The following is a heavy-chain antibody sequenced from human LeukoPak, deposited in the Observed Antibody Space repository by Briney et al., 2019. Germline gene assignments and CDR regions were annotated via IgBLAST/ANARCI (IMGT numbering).Heavy chain of an antibody. CDR2: INPNSGGT. J-gene: IGHJ5*02. V-gene: IGHV1-2*02. CDR1: GGTFSSYA. CDR3: ARDPKSRYFDWPNWFDP. Sequence: ASVKVSCKASGGTFSSYAISWVRQAPGQGLEWTGWINPNSGGTNYAQKFQGRVTMTRDTSISTAYMELSRLRSDDTAVYYCARDPKSRYFDWPNWFDPWGQATLVTVSS. D-gene: IGHD3-9*01.